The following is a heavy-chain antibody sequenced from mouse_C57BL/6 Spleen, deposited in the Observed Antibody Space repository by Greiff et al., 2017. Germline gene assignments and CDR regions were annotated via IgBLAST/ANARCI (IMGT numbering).Heavy chain of an antibody. J-gene: IGHJ3*01. CDR2: IYPGSGST. V-gene: IGHV1-55*01. CDR1: GYTFTSYW. Sequence: VQLQQPGAELVKPGASVKMSCKASGYTFTSYWLTWVKQRPGQGLEWIGDIYPGSGSTNYNEKFKSKATLTVDTSSSTAYMQLSSLTSEDSAVYYCARSGDGYYWFAYWGQGTLVTVSA. CDR3: ARSGDGYYWFAY. D-gene: IGHD2-3*01.